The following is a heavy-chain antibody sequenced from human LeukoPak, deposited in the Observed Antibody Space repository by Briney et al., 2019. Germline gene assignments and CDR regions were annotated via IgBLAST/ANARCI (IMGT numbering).Heavy chain of an antibody. CDR3: ARLSPQVEYYYYGMDV. CDR1: GGTFSSYA. J-gene: IGHJ6*02. D-gene: IGHD2-15*01. Sequence: GSSVKVSCKASGGTFSSYAISWVRQAPGQGLEWMGRIIPILGIANYAQKFQGRVTITADKSTSTAYMELSSLRSEDTAVYYCARLSPQVEYYYYGMDVWGQGTTVTVSS. V-gene: IGHV1-69*04. CDR2: IIPILGIA.